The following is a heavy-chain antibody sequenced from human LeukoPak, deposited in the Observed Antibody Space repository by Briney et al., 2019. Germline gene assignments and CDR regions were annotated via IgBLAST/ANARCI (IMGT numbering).Heavy chain of an antibody. V-gene: IGHV3-30*03. J-gene: IGHJ4*02. CDR2: ISYGANIGSNK. CDR3: ARDGGYDFWSGYYQDY. CDR1: GFTFSSHG. Sequence: RGSLRLSCVACGFTFSSHGIHWVRQAPGKGQERVAVISYGANIGSNKCYADSVKSRFTISRDNSKNTLYRQMNSLRAEDTAVYYCARDGGYDFWSGYYQDYWGQGTLVTVSS. D-gene: IGHD3-3*01.